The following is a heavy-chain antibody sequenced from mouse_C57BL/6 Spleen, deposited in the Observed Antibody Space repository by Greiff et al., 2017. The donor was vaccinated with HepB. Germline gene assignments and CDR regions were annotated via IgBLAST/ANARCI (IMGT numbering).Heavy chain of an antibody. CDR3: ARRDDYGYAMDY. D-gene: IGHD2-4*01. V-gene: IGHV5-16*01. Sequence: EVQLVESEGGLVQPGSSMKLSCTASGFTFSDYYMAWVRQVPEKGLEWVANINYDGSSTYYLDSLKSRFIISRDNAKNILYLQMSSLKSEDTATYYCARRDDYGYAMDYWGQGTSVTVSS. J-gene: IGHJ4*01. CDR1: GFTFSDYY. CDR2: INYDGSST.